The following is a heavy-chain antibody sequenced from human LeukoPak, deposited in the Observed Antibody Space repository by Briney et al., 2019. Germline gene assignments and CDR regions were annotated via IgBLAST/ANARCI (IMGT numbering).Heavy chain of an antibody. CDR3: ARGGEIQLWPEFDY. D-gene: IGHD5-18*01. J-gene: IGHJ4*02. Sequence: SVKVSCKASGGTFSSYAISWVRQAPGQGLEWVGGIIPIFGTANYAQKFQGRVTITADESTSTAYMELSSLRSEDTAVYYCARGGEIQLWPEFDYWGQGTLVTVSS. CDR1: GGTFSSYA. CDR2: IIPIFGTA. V-gene: IGHV1-69*13.